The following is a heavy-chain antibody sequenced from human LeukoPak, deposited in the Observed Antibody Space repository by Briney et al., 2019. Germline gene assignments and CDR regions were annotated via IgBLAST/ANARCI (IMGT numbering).Heavy chain of an antibody. Sequence: PGTSLRLARVASGFSFNTYGMHWVRHAPGEGLDWVAVIWYDGTNANYADSVKGRFTISRDNSKNMLYLQMNSLRAEDTAVYYCAKQIRFWSGIWNFDSWGQGTLVTVSS. CDR2: IWYDGTNA. D-gene: IGHD3-3*01. V-gene: IGHV3-33*06. CDR1: GFSFNTYG. CDR3: AKQIRFWSGIWNFDS. J-gene: IGHJ4*02.